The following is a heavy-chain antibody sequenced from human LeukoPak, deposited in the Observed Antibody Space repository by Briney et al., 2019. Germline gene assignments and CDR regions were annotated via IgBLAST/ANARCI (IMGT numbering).Heavy chain of an antibody. V-gene: IGHV4-31*03. CDR2: IFYTGAT. CDR3: ASSRSAYDFLTGYSSDTNWFDP. Sequence: PSQTLSLTCTVSGGSITSGGYYWSWIRQYPGKGLEWIGYIFYTGATHYNPSLKSRVFISMDMSKNQFSLKLSSVTAADTAVYYCASSRSAYDFLTGYSSDTNWFDPWGQGTLFTVSS. D-gene: IGHD3-9*01. CDR1: GGSITSGGYY. J-gene: IGHJ5*02.